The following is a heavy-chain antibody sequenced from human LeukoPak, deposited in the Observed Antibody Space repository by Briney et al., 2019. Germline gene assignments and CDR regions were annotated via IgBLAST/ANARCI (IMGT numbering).Heavy chain of an antibody. CDR1: GFTFSSYA. V-gene: IGHV3-23*01. J-gene: IGHJ6*02. Sequence: PGGSLRLSCAASGFTFSSYAMSWVRQAPGKGLDWVSAISGSGGSTYYADSVKGRFTISRDNSKNTLYLQMNSLRAEDTAVYYCAKDKRVVGGRHGSYYYGMDVWGQGTTVTVSS. CDR3: AKDKRVVGGRHGSYYYGMDV. CDR2: ISGSGGST. D-gene: IGHD1-26*01.